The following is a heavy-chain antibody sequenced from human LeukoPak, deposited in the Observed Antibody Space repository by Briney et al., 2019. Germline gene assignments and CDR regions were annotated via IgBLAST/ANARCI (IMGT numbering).Heavy chain of an antibody. CDR2: ISAYNDNT. CDR3: ARDPGSRRAFDI. J-gene: IGHJ3*02. CDR1: GYSFIIYG. Sequence: ASVKVSCKASGYSFIIYGIIWVRQAPGEGLEWMGWISAYNDNTNYAQKLQGRVTMTTDTSTSTASMELRSLRSDDTAISYCARDPGSRRAFDIWGQGTMVTVSS. D-gene: IGHD1-26*01. V-gene: IGHV1-18*01.